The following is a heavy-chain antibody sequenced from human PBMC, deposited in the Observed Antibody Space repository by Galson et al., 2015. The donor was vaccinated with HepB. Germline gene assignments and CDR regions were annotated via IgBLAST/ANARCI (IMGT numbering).Heavy chain of an antibody. CDR3: ARSGVPYYYYYGMDV. Sequence: SVKVSCKASGYTFTSYGISWVRQAPGQRLEWMGWISAYNGNTNYAQKLQGRVTMTTDTSTSTAYTELRSLRSDDTAVYYCARSGVPYYYYYGMDVWGQGTTVTVSS. CDR1: GYTFTSYG. CDR2: ISAYNGNT. J-gene: IGHJ6*02. V-gene: IGHV1-18*01. D-gene: IGHD3-10*01.